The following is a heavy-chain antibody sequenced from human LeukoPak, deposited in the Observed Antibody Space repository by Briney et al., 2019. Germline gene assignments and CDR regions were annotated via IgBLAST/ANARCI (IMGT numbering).Heavy chain of an antibody. CDR3: AKGAHL. J-gene: IGHJ5*02. CDR2: IKQDGSDK. Sequence: GGSLRLSCAASGFTFSSYLMTWVRQAPGKGLEWVATIKQDGSDKYYVDSVKGRFTISRDNAQNSLHLQMNSLRAEDMAVYYCAKGAHLWGQGTLVIVSS. CDR1: GFTFSSYL. V-gene: IGHV3-7*05.